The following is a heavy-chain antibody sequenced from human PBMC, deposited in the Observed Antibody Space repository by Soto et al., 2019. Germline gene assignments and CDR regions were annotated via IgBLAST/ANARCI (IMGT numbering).Heavy chain of an antibody. CDR2: IDPTDSST. V-gene: IGHV5-10-1*01. Sequence: PGESLKISCKGSGYSFTNYRISWVRQMPGKGLEWMGRIDPTDSSTNYSPSFQGQVSISADKSISTAYLQCSSLKASDSAMYYCASHFGSTWPYYFYGMEVWGQGTTVSVCS. CDR3: ASHFGSTWPYYFYGMEV. J-gene: IGHJ6*01. CDR1: GYSFTNYR. D-gene: IGHD6-13*01.